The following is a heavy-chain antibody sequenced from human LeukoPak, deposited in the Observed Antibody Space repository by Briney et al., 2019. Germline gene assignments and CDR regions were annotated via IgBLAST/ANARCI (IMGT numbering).Heavy chain of an antibody. J-gene: IGHJ5*02. CDR1: GYTFTGYY. Sequence: ASVKVSCKASGYTFTGYYMHWVRQAPGQGLEWMGWINPNSGGTNYAQKFQGRVTITADKSTSTAYMELSSLRSEDTAVYYCARDLSSSSRHWFDPWGQGTLVTVSS. D-gene: IGHD6-6*01. V-gene: IGHV1-2*02. CDR2: INPNSGGT. CDR3: ARDLSSSSRHWFDP.